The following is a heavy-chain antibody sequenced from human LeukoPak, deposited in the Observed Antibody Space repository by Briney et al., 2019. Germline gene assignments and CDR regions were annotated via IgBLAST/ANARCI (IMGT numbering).Heavy chain of an antibody. D-gene: IGHD2-2*01. CDR1: GYTFTNYG. CDR2: LSAYNSNT. Sequence: ASVKVSCKASGYTFTNYGISWVRQAPGQRLEWVGWLSAYNSNTVYAQKLQARVTMSTDTSTSTAYMELRSLTSHDPAVYYCAKDVWSSSETIDFDSWGQGTLVTVSS. CDR3: AKDVWSSSETIDFDS. J-gene: IGHJ4*02. V-gene: IGHV1-18*01.